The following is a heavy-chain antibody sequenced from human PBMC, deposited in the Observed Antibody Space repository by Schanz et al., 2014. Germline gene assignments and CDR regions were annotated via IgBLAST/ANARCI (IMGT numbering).Heavy chain of an antibody. CDR1: GFTFSNYA. CDR2: ISFDGSIK. D-gene: IGHD6-13*01. Sequence: QVELVESGGGVVQPGRSLRLSCAASGFTFSNYAMHWVRQAPGKGLDWVAVISFDGSIKYHADSVKGRFTISRDNSKNTPYLQMNSLRTEDTAVYYCARERQQLVRWYYYYGMDVWGQGTTVTVSS. V-gene: IGHV3-30*04. CDR3: ARERQQLVRWYYYYGMDV. J-gene: IGHJ6*02.